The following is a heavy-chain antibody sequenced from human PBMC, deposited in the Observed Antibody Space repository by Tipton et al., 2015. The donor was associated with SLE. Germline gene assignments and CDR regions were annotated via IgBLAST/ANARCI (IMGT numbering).Heavy chain of an antibody. CDR3: ARALGSERYFDL. Sequence: QSGAEVKKPGASVKVSCKASGYTFTGYYMHWVRQAPGQGLEWMGWINPNRGGTNYAQKFQGRVTMTRDTSISTAYMELRRLRSDDTAVYYCARALGSERYFDLWGRGTLVTVSS. V-gene: IGHV1-2*02. D-gene: IGHD1-26*01. J-gene: IGHJ2*01. CDR1: GYTFTGYY. CDR2: INPNRGGT.